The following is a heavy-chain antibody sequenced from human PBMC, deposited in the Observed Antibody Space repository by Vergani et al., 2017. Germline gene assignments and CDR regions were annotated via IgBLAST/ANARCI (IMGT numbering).Heavy chain of an antibody. CDR3: AGVNTETNGHLYYYYYMDV. CDR1: GGSFTSYH. D-gene: IGHD4-11*01. Sequence: QVQLQQWGGGLLKPSETLSLTCVVNGGSFTSYHWMLIRQSPGQGLESVRDIDHPGRPDYNPSIRTRLYMSVDKSRNKFSLTPNSVTSTDTAISFCAGVNTETNGHLYYYYYMDVWGQGAAVTVS. CDR2: IDHPGRP. V-gene: IGHV4-34*01. J-gene: IGHJ6*03.